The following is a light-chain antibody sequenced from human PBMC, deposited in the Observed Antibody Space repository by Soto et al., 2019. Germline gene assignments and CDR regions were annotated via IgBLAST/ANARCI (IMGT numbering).Light chain of an antibody. CDR3: QQIRSNPST. Sequence: DIVLTQSPCTLSLSAGERATLSCRASQSVSSSYLAWYQQKPGQAPRLLIYGASSRATGIPDRFSGSGSGTDFTLTISGLQPEDFAAYYCQQIRSNPSTFGGGTKVDIK. V-gene: IGKV3-20*01. CDR1: QSVSSSY. CDR2: GAS. J-gene: IGKJ4*01.